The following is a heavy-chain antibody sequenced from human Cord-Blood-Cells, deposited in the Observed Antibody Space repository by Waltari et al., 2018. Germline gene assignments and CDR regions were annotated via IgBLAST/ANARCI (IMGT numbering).Heavy chain of an antibody. V-gene: IGHV1-24*01. D-gene: IGHD3-3*01. Sequence: QVQLVQSGAEVKKPGASVKVSCKVSGYTLTELSMHWVRQAPGKGLEWMGGLDPEDGETIYAQKFQGRVTMTEDTSTDTAYMELSSLRSEDTVVYYCATVPRYYDFWSGYYNYWGQGTLVTVSS. CDR2: LDPEDGET. J-gene: IGHJ4*02. CDR1: GYTLTELS. CDR3: ATVPRYYDFWSGYYNY.